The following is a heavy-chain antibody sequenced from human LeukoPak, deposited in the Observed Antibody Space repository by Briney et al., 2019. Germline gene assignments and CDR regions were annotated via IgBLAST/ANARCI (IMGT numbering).Heavy chain of an antibody. J-gene: IGHJ6*02. CDR3: ARAYCSSTSCYPGYYYYGMDV. V-gene: IGHV3-30-3*01. Sequence: PGGSLRLSCVASGFTFSAYAMHWVRQAPGKGLEWVAVISYDGSNKYYADSVKGRFTISRDNSKNTLYLQMNSLRAEDTAVYYCARAYCSSTSCYPGYYYYGMDVWGQGTTVTVSS. CDR1: GFTFSAYA. CDR2: ISYDGSNK. D-gene: IGHD2-2*01.